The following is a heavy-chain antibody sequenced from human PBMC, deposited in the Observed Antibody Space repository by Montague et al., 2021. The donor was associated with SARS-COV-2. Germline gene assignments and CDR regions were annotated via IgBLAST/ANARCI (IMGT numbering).Heavy chain of an antibody. J-gene: IGHJ4*02. CDR3: ARADAAAPGTPLDY. V-gene: IGHV4-34*01. CDR1: VGSLTGYW. CDR2: INDGGTT. Sequence: SETLSLTCSIFVGSLTGYWWTWIRQPPGKGLEWIGEINDGGTTNYNPSLKSGVTISIDTSQRQLSLTVTSVTAADTSIYYCARADAAAPGTPLDYWGQGVLVTVSS. D-gene: IGHD6-13*01.